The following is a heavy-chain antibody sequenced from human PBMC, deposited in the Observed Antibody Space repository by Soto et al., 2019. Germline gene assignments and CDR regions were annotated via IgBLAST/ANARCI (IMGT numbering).Heavy chain of an antibody. V-gene: IGHV3-21*01. CDR3: ARDCIKGNKWGEFDS. Sequence: EVQLVESGGGLVKPGGSLRLSCAASGFTFSTYTMDWVRQAPGKGLEWVALISSSSTYIYYADSVKGRFTISRDNSKNSLYTQTDSLRAEDTALYYCARDCIKGNKWGEFDSWGQGTLVTVSS. CDR2: ISSSSTYI. J-gene: IGHJ4*02. CDR1: GFTFSTYT. D-gene: IGHD1-26*01.